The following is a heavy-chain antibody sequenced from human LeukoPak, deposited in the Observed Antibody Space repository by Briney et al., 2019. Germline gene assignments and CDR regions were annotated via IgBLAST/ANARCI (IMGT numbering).Heavy chain of an antibody. CDR1: GYSFTSYW. CDR3: AAFVEMATTGGGPGTFDI. D-gene: IGHD5-24*01. Sequence: SLKISCKGSGYSFTSYWIGWVRQMPGKGLEWMGIIYPGDSDTRYSPSFQGQVTISADKSISTAYLQWSSLKASDTAMYHCAAFVEMATTGGGPGTFDIWGQGTMVTVSS. J-gene: IGHJ3*02. CDR2: IYPGDSDT. V-gene: IGHV5-51*01.